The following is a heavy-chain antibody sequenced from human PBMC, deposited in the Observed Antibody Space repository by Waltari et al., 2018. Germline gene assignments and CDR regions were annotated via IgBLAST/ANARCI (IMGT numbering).Heavy chain of an antibody. J-gene: IGHJ4*02. CDR3: ARKVDAF. CDR2: IHEDGSKT. V-gene: IGHV3-7*01. CDR1: GFTFSDYY. D-gene: IGHD3-10*01. Sequence: VQLVESGGGLVKPGGSLRLSCAASGFTFSDYYMSWIRQAPGKGLECLATIHEDGSKTYYVDSVTGRFTISRDNTKNSLYIQMNNLRAEDTAVYYCARKVDAFGGQGTLVTVSS.